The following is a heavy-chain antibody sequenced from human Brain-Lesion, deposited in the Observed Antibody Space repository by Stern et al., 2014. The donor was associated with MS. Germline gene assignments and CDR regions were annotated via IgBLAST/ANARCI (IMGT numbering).Heavy chain of an antibody. CDR1: GFTFSYHA. J-gene: IGHJ4*02. CDR2: ISYDGSDK. CDR3: ARGGAVTTSDYYLDY. Sequence: AQLVASGGGVVQPGRSLRLSCAASGFTFSYHAMHWVRQAPGKGLEWVALISYDGSDKNDADSVKGRFTSSRDNSRNTLYLQMNRLRVDDTAVYYCARGGAVTTSDYYLDYWGQGILVTVSS. V-gene: IGHV3-30*01. D-gene: IGHD4-17*01.